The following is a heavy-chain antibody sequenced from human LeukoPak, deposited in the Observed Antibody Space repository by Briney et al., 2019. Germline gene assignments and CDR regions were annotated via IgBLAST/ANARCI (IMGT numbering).Heavy chain of an antibody. CDR3: AKLPYGDYNHH. J-gene: IGHJ5*02. CDR1: GFTFSRQW. Sequence: PGGPLRLSCAASGFTFSRQWMSWVRQAPGKGREWVANINPDGSDKYYVESVKGRFTISRDNAKSSLYLQMNSLRAEDTAVYYCAKLPYGDYNHHWGQGTLVTVP. CDR2: INPDGSDK. D-gene: IGHD4-17*01. V-gene: IGHV3-7*05.